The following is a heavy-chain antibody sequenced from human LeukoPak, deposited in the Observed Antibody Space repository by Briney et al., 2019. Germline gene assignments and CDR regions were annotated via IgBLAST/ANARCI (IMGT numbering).Heavy chain of an antibody. Sequence: SETLSLTCTVSGGSISSYYWSWIRQPPGKGLEWIGYIYYSGSTNYNPSLKSRVTISVDTSKNQFSLKLSSVTAADTAVYYCARERSSKEVRGVNWFDPWGQGTLVTVSS. CDR2: IYYSGST. J-gene: IGHJ5*02. CDR1: GGSISSYY. D-gene: IGHD3-10*01. CDR3: ARERSSKEVRGVNWFDP. V-gene: IGHV4-59*01.